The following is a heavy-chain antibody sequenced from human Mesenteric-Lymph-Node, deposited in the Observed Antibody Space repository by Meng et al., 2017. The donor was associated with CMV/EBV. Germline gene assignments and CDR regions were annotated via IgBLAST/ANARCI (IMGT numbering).Heavy chain of an antibody. CDR1: GFTFSSYA. CDR3: AKGRSHDSSGYYGN. J-gene: IGHJ4*02. CDR2: INSGGNT. D-gene: IGHD3-22*01. Sequence: GGSLRLSCAASGFTFSSYAMNWVRQAPGKGLEWVSVINSGGNTYYAESVKGRFSISRDNSKNKLYLQMNSLRVEDTAVYYCAKGRSHDSSGYYGNWGQGTLVTVSS. V-gene: IGHV3-23*03.